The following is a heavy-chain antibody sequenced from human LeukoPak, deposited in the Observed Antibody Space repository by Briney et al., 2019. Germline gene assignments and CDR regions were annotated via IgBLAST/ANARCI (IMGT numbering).Heavy chain of an antibody. CDR2: IYTSGST. CDR3: AREESSSWTAWFDP. Sequence: PSETLSLTCTVSGGSFSSYYWRWIRQPAGKGLEWIGRIYTSGSTNYNPSLKSRVTMSVDTSKNQFSLKLSSVTAADTAAYYCAREESSSWTAWFDPWGQGTLVTVSS. V-gene: IGHV4-4*07. D-gene: IGHD6-13*01. J-gene: IGHJ5*02. CDR1: GGSFSSYY.